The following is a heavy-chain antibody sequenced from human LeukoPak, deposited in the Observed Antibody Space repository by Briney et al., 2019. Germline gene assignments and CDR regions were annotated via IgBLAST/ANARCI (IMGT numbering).Heavy chain of an antibody. V-gene: IGHV5-10-1*01. CDR1: GYSFTSYW. Sequence: GESLKISCKGSGYSFTSYWISWVRQMPGKGLEWMGRIDPSDSYTNYSPSFQGHVTISADKSISTAYLQWSSLKASDTAIYYCARLPTYYYDSSGYYYDYWGQGTLVTVSS. CDR3: ARLPTYYYDSSGYYYDY. J-gene: IGHJ4*02. D-gene: IGHD3-22*01. CDR2: IDPSDSYT.